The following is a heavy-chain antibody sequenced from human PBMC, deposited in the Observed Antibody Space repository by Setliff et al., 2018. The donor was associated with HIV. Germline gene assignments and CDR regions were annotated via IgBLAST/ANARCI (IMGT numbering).Heavy chain of an antibody. CDR2: IYHSGTT. D-gene: IGHD6-19*01. CDR1: GYSISSGYY. CDR3: ARGDSGWSSFDY. J-gene: IGHJ4*02. Sequence: SETLSLTCSVSGYSISSGYYWGWIRQPPGKGLEWFGSIYHSGTTYYNPSLKSRLTISADTSKNRFSLKLGSVTAADTAVYYCARGDSGWSSFDYWGQGTLVTVSS. V-gene: IGHV4-38-2*02.